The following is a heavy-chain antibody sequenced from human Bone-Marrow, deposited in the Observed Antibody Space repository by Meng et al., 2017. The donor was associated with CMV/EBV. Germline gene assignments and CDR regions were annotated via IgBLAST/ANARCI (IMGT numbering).Heavy chain of an antibody. CDR3: ARGRSCVSGVCYDDHNYFGP. J-gene: IGHJ5*02. Sequence: SETLSLTCSLSGDHVTTYYWSWVRQPPGKGLEWVGSVFHTGDTKYNPSLKTRLTLSMDTSTKQVSLELLSLKTADTATYYCARGRSCVSGVCYDDHNYFGPWGQGTRVTVSS. CDR1: GDHVTTYY. V-gene: IGHV4-59*02. CDR2: VFHTGDT. D-gene: IGHD2-21*02.